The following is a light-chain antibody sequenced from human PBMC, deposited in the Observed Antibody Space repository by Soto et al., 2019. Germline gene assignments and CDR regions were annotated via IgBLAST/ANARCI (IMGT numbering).Light chain of an antibody. CDR3: SSYTSSSTLV. V-gene: IGLV2-14*01. Sequence: QSVLTQPASVSGSPGQASTISCTGTSIDVGGYNYVSWYQQHPGKAPKLMIYDVSNRPSGVSNRFSGSKSGNTASLTISGLQAEDEADYSCSSYTSSSTLVFGTGTKVTVL. CDR1: SIDVGGYNY. CDR2: DVS. J-gene: IGLJ1*01.